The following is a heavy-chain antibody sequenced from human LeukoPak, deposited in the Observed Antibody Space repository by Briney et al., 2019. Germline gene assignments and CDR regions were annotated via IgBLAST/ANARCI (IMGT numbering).Heavy chain of an antibody. CDR3: ARDLRRIN. V-gene: IGHV3-73*01. D-gene: IGHD3-16*01. J-gene: IGHJ4*02. CDR2: IRSKSYNYAT. CDR1: GFTFSDSA. Sequence: GGSLRLSCAASGFTFSDSALHWVRQASGKGLEWVGRIRSKSYNYATAYAASVEGRFTISRDDSKNTAYLQVNSLRIEDTAVYYCARDLRRINWGQGTLVTVSS.